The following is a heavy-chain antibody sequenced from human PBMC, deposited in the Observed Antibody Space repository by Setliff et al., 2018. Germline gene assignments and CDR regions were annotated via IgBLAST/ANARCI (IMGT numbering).Heavy chain of an antibody. CDR1: GGSMTDFF. V-gene: IGHV4-4*08. D-gene: IGHD2-15*01. CDR2: IYTKGST. CDR3: ARGLNSVSWTFAY. J-gene: IGHJ4*02. Sequence: SETLSLTCSVTGGSMTDFFWNWIRQPPGKGMEWIGYIYTKGSTNYSPSLRSRVTMSLDRSRNQFSLTLNSMTAADTAIYYCARGLNSVSWTFAYWGQGSLVTVSS.